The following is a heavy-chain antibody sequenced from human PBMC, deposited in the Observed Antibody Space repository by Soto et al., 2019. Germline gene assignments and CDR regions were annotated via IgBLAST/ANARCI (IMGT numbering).Heavy chain of an antibody. V-gene: IGHV3-13*01. J-gene: IGHJ2*01. CDR1: GFTFSSYD. Sequence: EVQLVESGGGLVQPGGSLRLSCAASGFTFSSYDMHWVRQATGKGLEWVSAIGTAGDTYYPGSVKGRFTISRENAKNSFYLQMNSLRAGDTAVYYCARGGGICSGGSCYYWYFDLWGRGTLVTVSS. CDR3: ARGGGICSGGSCYYWYFDL. CDR2: IGTAGDT. D-gene: IGHD2-15*01.